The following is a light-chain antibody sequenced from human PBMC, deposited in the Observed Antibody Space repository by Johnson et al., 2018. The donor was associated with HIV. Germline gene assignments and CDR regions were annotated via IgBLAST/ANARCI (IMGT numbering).Light chain of an antibody. CDR1: SSNIANKY. V-gene: IGLV1-51*02. J-gene: IGLJ1*01. Sequence: QSVLTQPPSVSAAPGQKVTISCSGSSSNIANKYVSWYQHLPGTAPKLLIYENNERPSGIPDRFSGSKSGTSATLGITGLQTGDEADYYCGTWDSSLSAGGYVFGTGTKVTVL. CDR2: ENN. CDR3: GTWDSSLSAGGYV.